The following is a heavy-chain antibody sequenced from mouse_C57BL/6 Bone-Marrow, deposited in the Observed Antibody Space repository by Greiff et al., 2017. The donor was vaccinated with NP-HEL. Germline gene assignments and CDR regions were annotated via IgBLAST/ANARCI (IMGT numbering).Heavy chain of an antibody. Sequence: EVQLVESEGGLVQPGSSMKLSCTASGFTFSDYSMAWVRQVPEKGLEWVANINSDGSSTYYLDSLKSRFIISRDNAKNILYLQMSSLRSEDTATYDCAREGGLRRRTYAMDYWGQGTSVTVSS. CDR3: AREGGLRRRTYAMDY. CDR2: INSDGSST. CDR1: GFTFSDYS. V-gene: IGHV5-16*01. J-gene: IGHJ4*01. D-gene: IGHD2-4*01.